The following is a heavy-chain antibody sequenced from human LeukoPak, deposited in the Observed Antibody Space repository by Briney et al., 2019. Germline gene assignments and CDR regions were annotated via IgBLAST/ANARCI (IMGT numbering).Heavy chain of an antibody. V-gene: IGHV4-59*08. J-gene: IGHJ2*01. CDR1: GGSISSYY. CDR3: ARPSGGRDSSGEYWYFDL. D-gene: IGHD3-22*01. Sequence: SETLSLTCTVSGGSISSYYWSRIRQPPGKGLEWIGYIYYSGSTDYNLSLKSRVTISVDTSKNQFSLKLSSVTAADTAVYYCARPSGGRDSSGEYWYFDLWGRGTLVTVSS. CDR2: IYYSGST.